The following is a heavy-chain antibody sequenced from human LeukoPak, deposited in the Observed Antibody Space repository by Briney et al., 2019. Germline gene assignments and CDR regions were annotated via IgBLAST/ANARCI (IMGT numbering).Heavy chain of an antibody. Sequence: PGGSLRLSCAASGFTFSRHGMYWVRQAPGKGLEWVAFIWYDGSNKLYGDSVKGRFSISRDNSKNTLYLQMNSLRPEDTAVYYCARDRYNGSGSYSRGPDYWGQETLVTVSS. CDR3: ARDRYNGSGSYSRGPDY. V-gene: IGHV3-33*07. CDR1: GFTFSRHG. D-gene: IGHD3-10*01. CDR2: IWYDGSNK. J-gene: IGHJ4*02.